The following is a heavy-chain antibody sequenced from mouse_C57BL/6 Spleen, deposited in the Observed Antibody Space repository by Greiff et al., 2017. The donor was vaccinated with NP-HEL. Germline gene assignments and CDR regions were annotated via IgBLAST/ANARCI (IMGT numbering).Heavy chain of an antibody. V-gene: IGHV1-74*01. D-gene: IGHD3-2*02. CDR3: AISKTAKATVDY. Sequence: QVQLQQPGAELVKPGASVKVSCKASGYTFTSYWMHWVKQRPGQGLEWIGRIHPSDSDTNYNQKFKGKATLTVDKSSSTAYMQLSSLTSEDAALYYCAISKTAKATVDYWGQGTTLTVSS. CDR2: IHPSDSDT. CDR1: GYTFTSYW. J-gene: IGHJ2*01.